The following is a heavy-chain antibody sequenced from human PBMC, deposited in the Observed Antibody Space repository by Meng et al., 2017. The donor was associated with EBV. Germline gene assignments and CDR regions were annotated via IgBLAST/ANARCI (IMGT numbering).Heavy chain of an antibody. CDR3: AHRRDEYSSSWYGWFDP. V-gene: IGHV2-5*02. J-gene: IGHJ5*02. CDR1: GFSLSTSGVG. CDR2: IYWDDDK. Sequence: QITLKGPGPTLVKPTPPLTLTCTFSGFSLSTSGVGVGWIRQPPGKALEWLALIYWDDDKRYSPSLKSRLTITKDTSKNQVVLTMTNMDPVDTATYYCAHRRDEYSSSWYGWFDPWGQGTLVTVSS. D-gene: IGHD6-13*01.